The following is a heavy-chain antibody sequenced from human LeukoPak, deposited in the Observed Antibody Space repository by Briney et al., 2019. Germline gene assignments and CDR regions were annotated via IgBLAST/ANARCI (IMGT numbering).Heavy chain of an antibody. CDR1: GFTFSSYA. CDR2: LSYDGSNQ. V-gene: IGHV3-30*04. D-gene: IGHD6-19*01. J-gene: IGHJ2*01. Sequence: GGSLRLSCAASGFTFSSYAMHWVRQAPGKGLEWVAILSYDGSNQCYKDSVKGRFTISRDNSKNTLYLQMNSLRAEDTAVYYCAKDRSGLNWYFDLWGRGTLVTVSS. CDR3: AKDRSGLNWYFDL.